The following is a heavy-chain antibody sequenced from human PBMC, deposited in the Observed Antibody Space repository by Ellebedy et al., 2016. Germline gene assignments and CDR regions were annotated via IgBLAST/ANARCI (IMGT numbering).Heavy chain of an antibody. D-gene: IGHD4-23*01. CDR3: ARVVDYGGNSEVFEPGDY. CDR2: IYPGDSDT. V-gene: IGHV5-51*01. J-gene: IGHJ4*02. CDR1: GSSFTSYW. Sequence: GESLKISCKGSGSSFTSYWIGWVRQMPGKGLEWMGIIYPGDSDTRYSPSFQGQVTISADKSISTAYLQWSSLKASDTAMYYCARVVDYGGNSEVFEPGDYWGQGTLVTVSS.